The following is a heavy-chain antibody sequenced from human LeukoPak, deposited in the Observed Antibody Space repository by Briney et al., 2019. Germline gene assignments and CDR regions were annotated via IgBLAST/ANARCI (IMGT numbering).Heavy chain of an antibody. CDR1: GDSIISSSYY. CDR3: ARRINDFWSGQYGYYFDY. V-gene: IGHV4-39*01. D-gene: IGHD3-3*01. J-gene: IGHJ4*02. CDR2: IYYSGST. Sequence: SETLSLTCTVSGDSIISSSYYWGWSGQPPVKGLEWIGSIYYSGSTYYNSSLKSRVTISVDTSKNQFSLKLSSVTAADTAVYYCARRINDFWSGQYGYYFDYWGQGTLVTVSS.